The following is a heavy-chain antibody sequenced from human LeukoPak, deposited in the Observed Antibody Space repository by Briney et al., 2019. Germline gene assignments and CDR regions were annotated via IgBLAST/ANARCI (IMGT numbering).Heavy chain of an antibody. CDR1: GYTFTGYY. CDR3: ARMSGSYYPYFDY. D-gene: IGHD1-26*01. J-gene: IGHJ4*02. Sequence: ASVKVSCKASGYTFTGYYMHWVRQAPGQGLEWMGWINPNSGGTNYAQKFQGRVTMTRDTSISTAYMELSRLRSDDTAVYYRARMSGSYYPYFDYWGQGTLVTVSS. V-gene: IGHV1-2*02. CDR2: INPNSGGT.